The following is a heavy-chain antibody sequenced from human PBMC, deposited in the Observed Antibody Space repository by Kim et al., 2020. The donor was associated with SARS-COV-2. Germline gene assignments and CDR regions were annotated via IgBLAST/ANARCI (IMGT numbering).Heavy chain of an antibody. D-gene: IGHD1-20*01. CDR3: ARGEGVNWHDAAHFRH. V-gene: IGHV3-11*01. Sequence: GGSLRLSCVGSGFAFSDYYMTWIRQAPGRGLEWLSYITPSSSAILYADSAKGRFTVSRDNAKTTMYLQLNSLRGEDTAVYYCARGEGVNWHDAAHFRHWG. CDR2: ITPSSSAI. J-gene: IGHJ1*01. CDR1: GFAFSDYY.